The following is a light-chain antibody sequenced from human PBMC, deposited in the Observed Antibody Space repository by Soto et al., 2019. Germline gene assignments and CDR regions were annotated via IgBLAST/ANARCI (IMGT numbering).Light chain of an antibody. CDR3: AAWDDRLSGYG. V-gene: IGLV1-47*02. CDR2: SNN. J-gene: IGLJ1*01. CDR1: SSNIGSNY. Sequence: QSVLTQPPSASGTPGQRVTISCSGSSSNIGSNYVYWYQQLPGTAPKLPIYSNNQRPSGVPDRFSGSKSGTSASLAISGLRSEDEADYYCAAWDDRLSGYGFGTGTKVTVL.